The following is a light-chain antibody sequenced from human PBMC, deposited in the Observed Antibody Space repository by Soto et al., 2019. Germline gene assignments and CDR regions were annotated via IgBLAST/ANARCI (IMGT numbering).Light chain of an antibody. CDR1: QSISTY. CDR2: DSS. CDR3: QQSYSNPTWT. J-gene: IGKJ1*01. V-gene: IGKV1-39*01. Sequence: DIQLTQSPSSLSTSVGDRITITCRASQSISTYLNWYQQKPGEAPTLLFYDSSTLQSGVPSRFSGSGFGAEFTLTVSSLQPEDFATYYCQQSYSNPTWTFGQGTKVDIK.